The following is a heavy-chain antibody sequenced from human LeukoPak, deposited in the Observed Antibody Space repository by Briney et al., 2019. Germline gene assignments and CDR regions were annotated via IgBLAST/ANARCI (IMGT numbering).Heavy chain of an antibody. Sequence: GGSLRLSCAASGFTVSSNYMSWVRQAPGKGLEWVSVIYSGGSTYYADSVKGRFTISRDNSKNTLYLQMNSLRAEDTAVYYCARSTVTEYVGEYYLDYWGQGTLVTVSS. CDR2: IYSGGST. CDR1: GFTVSSNY. CDR3: ARSTVTEYVGEYYLDY. J-gene: IGHJ4*02. V-gene: IGHV3-66*02. D-gene: IGHD4-11*01.